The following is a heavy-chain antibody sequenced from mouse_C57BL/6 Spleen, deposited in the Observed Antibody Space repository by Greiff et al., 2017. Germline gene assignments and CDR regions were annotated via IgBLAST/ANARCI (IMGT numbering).Heavy chain of an antibody. CDR1: GYTFTSYN. V-gene: IGHV1-12*01. Sequence: LQQSGAELVRPGASVKMSCKASGYTFTSYNMHWVKQTPRQGLEWIGAIYPGNGDTSYNQKFKGKATLTVDKSSSTAYMQLSSLTSEDSAVYFCARIPGSSYGWYFDVWGTGTTVTVSS. J-gene: IGHJ1*03. D-gene: IGHD1-1*01. CDR3: ARIPGSSYGWYFDV. CDR2: IYPGNGDT.